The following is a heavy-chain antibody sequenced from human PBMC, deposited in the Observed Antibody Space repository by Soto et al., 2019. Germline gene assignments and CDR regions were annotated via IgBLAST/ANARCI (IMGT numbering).Heavy chain of an antibody. CDR1: GGSFSGYY. Sequence: SETLSLTCAVYGGSFSGYYWSWIRQPPGKGLEWIGEINHSGSTNYNPSLKSRVTISVDTSKNQFSLKLSSVTAADTAVYYCARQMRGPIPHFGWLSPVTSWG. CDR2: INHSGST. D-gene: IGHD3-9*01. V-gene: IGHV4-34*01. CDR3: ARQMRGPIPHFGWLSPVTS. J-gene: IGHJ5*01.